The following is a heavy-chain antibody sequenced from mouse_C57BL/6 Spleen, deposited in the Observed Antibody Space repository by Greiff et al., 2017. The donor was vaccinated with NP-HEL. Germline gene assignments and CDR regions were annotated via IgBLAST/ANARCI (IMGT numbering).Heavy chain of an antibody. CDR1: GYTFTNYW. D-gene: IGHD2-3*01. CDR2: IYPGGGYT. J-gene: IGHJ4*01. V-gene: IGHV1-63*01. Sequence: QVQLQHPLSYLLSPLTSVKMSCKASGYTFTNYWIGWAKQRPGHGLEWIGDIYPGGGYTNYNEKFKGKATLTADKSSSTAYMQFSSLTSEDSAIYYGARSGDGYYVDAMDYWGQGTSVTVSS. CDR3: ARSGDGYYVDAMDY.